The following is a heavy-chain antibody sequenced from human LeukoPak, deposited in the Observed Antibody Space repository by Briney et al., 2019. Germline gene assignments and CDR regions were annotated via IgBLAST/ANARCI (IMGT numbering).Heavy chain of an antibody. J-gene: IGHJ4*02. V-gene: IGHV4-59*08. CDR2: IYYSGST. Sequence: SETLSLTCTVSGVSISSYYWSWIRQPPGRGLEWIGNIYYSGSTNYNPSLKSRVTISVDTSKNQFSLKLRSVTAADTAVYYCARGARVATDYWGQGTLVTVSS. CDR1: GVSISSYY. CDR3: ARGARVATDY. D-gene: IGHD5-12*01.